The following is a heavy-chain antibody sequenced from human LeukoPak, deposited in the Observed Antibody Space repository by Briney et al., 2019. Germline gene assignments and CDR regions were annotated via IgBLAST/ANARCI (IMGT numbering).Heavy chain of an antibody. CDR2: ISGSGGST. D-gene: IGHD3-3*01. CDR1: GFTFSSYA. CDR3: AKTITIFEVVIPYYFDY. J-gene: IGHJ4*02. V-gene: IGHV3-23*01. Sequence: GGSLRLSCAASGFTFSSYAMSWVRQAPGKGLEWVSAISGSGGSTYYADSVKGRFTISRDNPKNTLYLQMNSLRAEDTAIYYCAKTITIFEVVIPYYFDYWGQGTLVTVSS.